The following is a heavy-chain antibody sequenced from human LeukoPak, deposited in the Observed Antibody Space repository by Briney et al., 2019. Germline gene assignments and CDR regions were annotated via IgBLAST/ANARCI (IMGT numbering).Heavy chain of an antibody. D-gene: IGHD3-22*01. V-gene: IGHV5-51*01. CDR2: IYPGDSDT. Sequence: EESLKISCKGSGYSFTSYWIGWVRQMPGKGLEWMGIIYPGDSDTRYSPSFQGQVTISADKSISTAYLQWSSLKASDTAMYYCARQLERYYYDSSGYYAFYWGQGTLVTVSS. CDR1: GYSFTSYW. CDR3: ARQLERYYYDSSGYYAFY. J-gene: IGHJ4*02.